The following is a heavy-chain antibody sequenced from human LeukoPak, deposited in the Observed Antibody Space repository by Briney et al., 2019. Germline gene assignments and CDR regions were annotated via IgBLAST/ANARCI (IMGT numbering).Heavy chain of an antibody. CDR2: ISHSGST. CDR3: AGISTGSCFRH. J-gene: IGHJ1*01. CDR1: GYAISNDYY. V-gene: IGHV4-38-2*02. Sequence: SETLSLTCSVSGYAISNDYYWGWIRQSPEKGLEWLGSISHSGSTHYNPSLRSRVTISRVMPKNQFSIDLYSVTAADTAVYYCAGISTGSCFRHWGQGTLVTVSS. D-gene: IGHD4-17*01.